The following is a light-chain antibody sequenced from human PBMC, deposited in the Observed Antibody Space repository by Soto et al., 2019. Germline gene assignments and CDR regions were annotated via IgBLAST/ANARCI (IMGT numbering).Light chain of an antibody. CDR1: SSDVGGYNY. V-gene: IGLV2-14*01. CDR3: NSYTNSGTHV. J-gene: IGLJ1*01. Sequence: QSVLTQPASVSGSPGQSITISCTGTSSDVGGYNYVSWYQQHPGKAPKLLIYEVSDRPSWVSDRFSGSKSGNTASLTISGLQAEDESDYYCNSYTNSGTHVFGTGTKVTVL. CDR2: EVS.